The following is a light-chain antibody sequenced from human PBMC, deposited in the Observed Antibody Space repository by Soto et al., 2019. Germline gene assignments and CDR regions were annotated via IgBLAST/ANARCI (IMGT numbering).Light chain of an antibody. CDR2: GAS. CDR1: QSVSSSY. CDR3: QQYYNLPWT. Sequence: EIVLTQSPGTLSLSPGERATLSCRASQSVSSSYLSWYQQKPGQAPRLLIYGASTRATGIPARFSGSGSGTDFTLTISSLQPEDVAVYYCQQYYNLPWTFGQGTKVDIK. J-gene: IGKJ1*01. V-gene: IGKV3D-7*01.